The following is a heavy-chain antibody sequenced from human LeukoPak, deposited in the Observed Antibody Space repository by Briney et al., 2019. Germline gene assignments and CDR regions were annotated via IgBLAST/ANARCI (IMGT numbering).Heavy chain of an antibody. CDR2: INEDGSEK. CDR1: GFTFSSYS. V-gene: IGHV3-7*01. CDR3: ARDYTGGWNDY. J-gene: IGHJ4*02. D-gene: IGHD7-27*01. Sequence: GGSLRLSCAASGFTFSSYSMNWVRQAPGKGLECVAKINEDGSEKHYVDSVKGRFTISRDNARNSLSLQMNNLRAEDTAVYYCARDYTGGWNDYWGQGTLVTVSS.